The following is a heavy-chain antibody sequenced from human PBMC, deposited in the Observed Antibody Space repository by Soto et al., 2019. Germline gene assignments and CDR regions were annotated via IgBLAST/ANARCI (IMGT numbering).Heavy chain of an antibody. V-gene: IGHV4-4*02. CDR3: ARVDRYQLLKTYYYYYMDV. CDR2: IYHSGST. D-gene: IGHD2-2*01. CDR1: SGSISSSNW. J-gene: IGHJ6*03. Sequence: QVQLQESGPGLVKPSGTLSLTCAVSSGSISSSNWWSWVRQPPGKGLEWIGEIYHSGSTNYNPSLKSRVTISVDKSKNQFSLKLSSVTAADTAVYYCARVDRYQLLKTYYYYYMDVWGKGTTVTVSS.